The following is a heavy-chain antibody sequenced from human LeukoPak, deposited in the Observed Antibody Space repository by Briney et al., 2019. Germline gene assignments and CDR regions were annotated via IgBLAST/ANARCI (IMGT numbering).Heavy chain of an antibody. Sequence: ASMKVSCKVSGYTLTELSMHWVRQAPGKGLEWMGGFDPENGETIYAQKVQGRVTMTEETSTDTAYMELSSLRSEDTAVYYCATGMRGYGSGGSCKSEYIQHWGQGTLVTVSS. V-gene: IGHV1-24*01. CDR2: FDPENGET. J-gene: IGHJ1*01. CDR3: ATGMRGYGSGGSCKSEYIQH. D-gene: IGHD2-15*01. CDR1: GYTLTELS.